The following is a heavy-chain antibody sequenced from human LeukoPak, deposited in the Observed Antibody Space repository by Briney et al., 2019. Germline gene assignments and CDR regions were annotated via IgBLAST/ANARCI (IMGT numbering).Heavy chain of an antibody. CDR3: AAAASGSSADY. CDR1: GGSISSYY. V-gene: IGHV4-59*12. Sequence: SETLSLTCPVSGGSISSYYWSWIRQPPGKGLEWIGYIYYSGSTNYNPSLKSRVTISVDTSKNQFSLKLSSVTAADTAVYYCAAAASGSSADYWGQGTLVTVSS. J-gene: IGHJ4*02. CDR2: IYYSGST. D-gene: IGHD1-26*01.